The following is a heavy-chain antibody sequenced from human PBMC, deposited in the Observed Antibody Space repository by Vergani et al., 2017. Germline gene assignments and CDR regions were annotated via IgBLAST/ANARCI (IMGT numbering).Heavy chain of an antibody. CDR3: ARDCTSGGCPDNYGMDV. D-gene: IGHD2-8*01. Sequence: VQLVESGGGLVKPGGSLRLSCAASGITFSDFSMSWVRQAPGKGLEWVAFIGSSGPYINYADSVKGRFIISRDNTNNSLFLQLRSLRAEDAAVYYCARDCTSGGCPDNYGMDVWGQGAKVTVSS. CDR2: IGSSGPYI. CDR1: GITFSDFS. J-gene: IGHJ6*02. V-gene: IGHV3-21*06.